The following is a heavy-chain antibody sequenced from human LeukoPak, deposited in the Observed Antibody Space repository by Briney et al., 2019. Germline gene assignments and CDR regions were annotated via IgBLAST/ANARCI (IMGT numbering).Heavy chain of an antibody. J-gene: IGHJ3*02. D-gene: IGHD6-13*01. CDR2: INPNGGGT. V-gene: IGHV1-2*02. Sequence: ASVKVSCKASGYTFTGYYMHWVRQAPGQGLEWMGWINPNGGGTNYAQKFQGRVTMTRDTSISTAYMELSRLRSDDTAVYYCARVGQVAAARRAFDIWGQGTMVTVSS. CDR1: GYTFTGYY. CDR3: ARVGQVAAARRAFDI.